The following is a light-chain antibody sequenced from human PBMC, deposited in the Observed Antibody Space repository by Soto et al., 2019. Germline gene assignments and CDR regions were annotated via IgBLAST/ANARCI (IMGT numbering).Light chain of an antibody. CDR3: SSYTSSSTLVV. V-gene: IGLV2-14*01. CDR2: DVS. CDR1: SSDVGGYNY. Sequence: QSALTQPASVSGSPGQSITISCTGTSSDVGGYNYVSWYQQHPGKAPKLMIYDVSNRPSGVSNRFSGSKSGNTASLTISGLQAEDEADYYCSSYTSSSTLVVFGGVTKQTVL. J-gene: IGLJ2*01.